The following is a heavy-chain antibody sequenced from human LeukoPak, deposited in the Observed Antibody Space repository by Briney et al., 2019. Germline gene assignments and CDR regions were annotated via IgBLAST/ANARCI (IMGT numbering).Heavy chain of an antibody. Sequence: SETLSLTCTVSGGSISSGGYYWSWIRQHPGKGLEWIGYIYYSGSTYYNPSLKSRVTISVDTSKNQFSLKLSSVTAADTAVYYCARDQVVPAATHYYYYGMDVWGQGTTVTVSS. D-gene: IGHD2-2*01. J-gene: IGHJ6*02. CDR1: GGSISSGGYY. CDR3: ARDQVVPAATHYYYYGMDV. CDR2: IYYSGST. V-gene: IGHV4-31*03.